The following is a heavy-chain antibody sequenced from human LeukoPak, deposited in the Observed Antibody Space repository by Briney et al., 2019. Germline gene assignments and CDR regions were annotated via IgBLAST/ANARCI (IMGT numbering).Heavy chain of an antibody. J-gene: IGHJ3*02. CDR3: ARADLIAAAGTVGDAFDI. Sequence: LETLSLTCTVSGGSISSYYWSWIRQPPGKGLEWIGYIYYSGSTNYNPSLKSRVTISVDTSKNQFSLKLSSVTAADTAVYYCARADLIAAAGTVGDAFDIWGQGTMVTVSS. V-gene: IGHV4-59*01. CDR2: IYYSGST. CDR1: GGSISSYY. D-gene: IGHD6-13*01.